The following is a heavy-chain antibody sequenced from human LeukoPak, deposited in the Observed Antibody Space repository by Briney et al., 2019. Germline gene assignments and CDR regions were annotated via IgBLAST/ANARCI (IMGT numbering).Heavy chain of an antibody. CDR3: ARVRWYYMDV. Sequence: SETLSLTCAVYGGSFSGYYWSWIRQPPGKGLEWIGEINHSGSTNYNPSLKSRVTISVDTSKNQFSLKLSSVTAADTAVYYCARVRWYYMDVWGKGTTVTVSS. CDR2: INHSGST. J-gene: IGHJ6*03. V-gene: IGHV4-34*01. CDR1: GGSFSGYY. D-gene: IGHD2-15*01.